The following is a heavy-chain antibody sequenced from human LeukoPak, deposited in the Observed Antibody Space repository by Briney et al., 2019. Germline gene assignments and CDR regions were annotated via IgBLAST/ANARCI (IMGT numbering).Heavy chain of an antibody. CDR2: IYYSGST. D-gene: IGHD3-22*01. V-gene: IGHV4-39*01. J-gene: IGHJ4*02. CDR1: GGSISSISYY. Sequence: PSETLSLTCTVSGGSISSISYYWGWIGHPPGKGLEGIGSIYYSGSTYYNPSLKSRVTISVDTSKNQFSLKLSSVTAADTAVYYCARRSHLYYDSSVDYWGQGTLVTVSS. CDR3: ARRSHLYYDSSVDY.